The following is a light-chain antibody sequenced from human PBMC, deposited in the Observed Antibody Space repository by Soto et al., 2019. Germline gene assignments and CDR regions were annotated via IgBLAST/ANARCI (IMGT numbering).Light chain of an antibody. CDR3: QQYNSYWT. V-gene: IGKV1-39*01. CDR2: DAS. CDR1: QTISTY. Sequence: DIQMTQSPSSLSASVGDRVTITCRASQTISTYLNWYQQKPGKAPRLLIYDASSLLSGVPSRFSGSGSGTDFTLTIASLQPEDFATYYCQQYNSYWTFGQGTKVDIK. J-gene: IGKJ1*01.